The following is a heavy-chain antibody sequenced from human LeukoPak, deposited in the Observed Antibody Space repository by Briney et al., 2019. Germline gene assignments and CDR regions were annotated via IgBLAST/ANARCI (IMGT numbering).Heavy chain of an antibody. CDR1: GGSITNYY. J-gene: IGHJ4*02. CDR3: ASTEWNYAR. V-gene: IGHV4-59*08. CDR2: IHYSGST. D-gene: IGHD1-7*01. Sequence: SETLSLTCTVSGGSITNYYWSWMRQPPGKGLEWIGYIHYSGSTNYNPSLKSRVTISLDTSKNQFSLWLPSVTAADSAIYYCASTEWNYARWGQGTLVTVSS.